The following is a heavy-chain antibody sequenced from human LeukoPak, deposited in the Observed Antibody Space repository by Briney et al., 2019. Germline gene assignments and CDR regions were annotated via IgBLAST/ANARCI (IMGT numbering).Heavy chain of an antibody. CDR2: FSGSGGST. J-gene: IGHJ3*02. V-gene: IGHV3-23*01. CDR1: GFTFSSYA. CDR3: AKYGTRIAVAGSRSDAFDI. Sequence: GGSLRLSCAASGFTFSSYAMSWVRQAPGKGLEWVSAFSGSGGSTYYADSVKGRFTISRDNSKNTLYLQMNSLRAEDTAVYYCAKYGTRIAVAGSRSDAFDIWGQGTMVTVSS. D-gene: IGHD6-19*01.